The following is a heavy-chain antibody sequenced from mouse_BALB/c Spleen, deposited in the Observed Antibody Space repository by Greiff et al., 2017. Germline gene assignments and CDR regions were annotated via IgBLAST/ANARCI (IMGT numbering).Heavy chain of an antibody. CDR2: IYPGDGDT. CDR1: GYAFSSYW. J-gene: IGHJ1*01. Sequence: QVQLQQSGAELVRPGSSVKISCKASGYAFSSYWMNWVKQRPGQGLEWIGQIYPGDGDTNYNGKFKGKATLTADKSSSTAYMQLSSLTSEDSAVYFCARRGGLRRDWYFDVWGAGTTVTVSS. CDR3: ARRGGLRRDWYFDV. D-gene: IGHD2-4*01. V-gene: IGHV1-80*01.